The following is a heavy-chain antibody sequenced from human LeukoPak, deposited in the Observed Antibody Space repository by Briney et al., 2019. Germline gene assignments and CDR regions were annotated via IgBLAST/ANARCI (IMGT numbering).Heavy chain of an antibody. CDR3: ARSLRGRWFDP. Sequence: SETLSLTCAVYGGSFSGYYWSWIRQPPGKGLEWVGEINHSGSTNYNPSLKSRVTISVDTSKNQFSLKLSSVTAADTAVYYCARSLRGRWFDPWGQGTLVTVSS. J-gene: IGHJ5*02. CDR1: GGSFSGYY. CDR2: INHSGST. V-gene: IGHV4-34*01.